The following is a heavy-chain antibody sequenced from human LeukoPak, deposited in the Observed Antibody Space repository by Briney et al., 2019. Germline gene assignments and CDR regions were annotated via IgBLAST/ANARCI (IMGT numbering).Heavy chain of an antibody. CDR2: INPSGGST. J-gene: IGHJ6*02. D-gene: IGHD6-19*01. Sequence: ASVKVSCKASGYTFTSYYMHWVRQAPGQGLEWMGIINPSGGSTSYAQKFQGRVTMTRDTSTSTVYMELSSLRSEDTAVYYCATDGSGWYGHMDVWGQGTTVTVSS. CDR3: ATDGSGWYGHMDV. V-gene: IGHV1-46*01. CDR1: GYTFTSYY.